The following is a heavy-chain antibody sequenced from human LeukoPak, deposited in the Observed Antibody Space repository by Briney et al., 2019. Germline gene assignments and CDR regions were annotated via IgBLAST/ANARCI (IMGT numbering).Heavy chain of an antibody. CDR2: VRYSGST. D-gene: IGHD3-10*01. CDR3: ARDYGSGFDP. J-gene: IGHJ5*02. CDR1: GGSIGSSY. V-gene: IGHV4-59*01. Sequence: SETLSLTCTVSGGSIGSSYWTWIRQPPGMGLEWIGYVRYSGSTNYNPSLKSRVTISIDTSKNQFSLRLSSVTAADTAVYYCARDYGSGFDPWGQGTLVTVSS.